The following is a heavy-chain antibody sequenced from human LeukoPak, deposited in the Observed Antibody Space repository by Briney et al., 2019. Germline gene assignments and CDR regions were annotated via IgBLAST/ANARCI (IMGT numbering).Heavy chain of an antibody. CDR3: AKGWRADDFWSGYPDDAFDI. Sequence: GGSLRLSCAASGFTFSSYSMNWVRQAPGKGLEWVSYISSSGSAIYYADSVKGRFTISRDNAKNSLYLQMNSLRAEDTAVYYCAKGWRADDFWSGYPDDAFDIWGQGTMVTVSS. D-gene: IGHD3-3*01. V-gene: IGHV3-48*01. CDR1: GFTFSSYS. J-gene: IGHJ3*02. CDR2: ISSSGSAI.